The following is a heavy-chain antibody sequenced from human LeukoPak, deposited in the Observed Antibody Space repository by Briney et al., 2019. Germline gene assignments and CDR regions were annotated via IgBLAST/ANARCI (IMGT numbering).Heavy chain of an antibody. CDR2: INWNGGST. J-gene: IGHJ4*02. CDR3: LARAVAGFDY. Sequence: PSETLSLTCTVSGGSISSYYWSWVRQAPGKGLEWVSGINWNGGSTGYADSVKGRFTISRDNAKSSLYLQMNSLRAEDTAVYYCLARAVAGFDYWGQGTLVTVSS. D-gene: IGHD6-19*01. V-gene: IGHV3-20*04. CDR1: GGSISSYY.